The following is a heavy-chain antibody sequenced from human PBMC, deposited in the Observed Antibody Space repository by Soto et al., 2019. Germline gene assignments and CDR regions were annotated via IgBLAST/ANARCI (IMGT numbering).Heavy chain of an antibody. CDR2: IRSQANTYAT. CDR1: GYTFSDSA. Sequence: EVQLVESGGGLVQPGGSLKLSCAASGYTFSDSAIHWVRQASGKGLEWVGRIRSQANTYATVYAASVKGRFTISRDDSRNTAYLQMNSLKTEDTAVYYCARLWSEREPNFDYWGQGTLVSVSS. CDR3: ARLWSEREPNFDY. J-gene: IGHJ4*02. V-gene: IGHV3-73*02. D-gene: IGHD1-26*01.